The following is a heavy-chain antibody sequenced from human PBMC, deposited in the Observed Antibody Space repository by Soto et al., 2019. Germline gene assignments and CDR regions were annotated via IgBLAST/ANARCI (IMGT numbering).Heavy chain of an antibody. CDR2: IYYSGST. V-gene: IGHV4-31*03. J-gene: IGHJ5*02. D-gene: IGHD4-17*01. CDR3: ARAMTTVVTQNWFDP. CDR1: GGSISSGGYY. Sequence: SETLSLTCTVSGGSISSGGYYWSWIRQHPGKGLEWIGYIYYSGSTYYNPSLKSRVTISVDTSKNQFSLKLSSVTAADTSVYYCARAMTTVVTQNWFDPWGQGTLVTVSS.